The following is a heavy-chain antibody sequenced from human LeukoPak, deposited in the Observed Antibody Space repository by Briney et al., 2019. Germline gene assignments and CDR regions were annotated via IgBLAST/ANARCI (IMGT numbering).Heavy chain of an antibody. CDR2: IYSGGST. Sequence: GSLARSCAASGFTVSSNYMSWVRQAPGKGLEWVSVIYSGGSTYYADSVKGRFTISRDNSKNTLYLQMNSLRAEDTAVYYCARGLTYDSSGYSDAFDSSGQGKLLTVSS. D-gene: IGHD3-22*01. CDR1: GFTVSSNY. J-gene: IGHJ3*01. CDR3: ARGLTYDSSGYSDAFDS. V-gene: IGHV3-66*01.